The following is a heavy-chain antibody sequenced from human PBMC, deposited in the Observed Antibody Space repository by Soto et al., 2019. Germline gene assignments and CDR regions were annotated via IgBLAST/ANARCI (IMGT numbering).Heavy chain of an antibody. Sequence: QVQLQESGPGLVKPSGTLSLTCAVSGGSISSYNWWCWVRQPPGKGLEWIGESCHSGSANYNPSLTSRVTMSMDKSKNQFFLTLNSVTAADTAVYYCARDALDVWGQGTVVTVSS. CDR1: GGSISSYNW. CDR3: ARDALDV. V-gene: IGHV4-4*02. J-gene: IGHJ3*01. CDR2: SCHSGSA.